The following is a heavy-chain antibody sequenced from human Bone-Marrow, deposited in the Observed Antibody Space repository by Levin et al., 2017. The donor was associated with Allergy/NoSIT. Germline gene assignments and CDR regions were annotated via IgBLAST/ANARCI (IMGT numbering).Heavy chain of an antibody. Sequence: HPGGSLRLSCEASGFTVGFTFSTHAMSWVRQAPGKGLEWVSGISSSGDVTYYRDSVKGRFTISRDYSKKTLYLQMDKLRADDTAVYYCVKDGRSNGWPHGFDVWGQGTMVIVST. CDR1: GFTVGFTFSTHA. CDR2: ISSSGDVT. CDR3: VKDGRSNGWPHGFDV. J-gene: IGHJ3*01. V-gene: IGHV3-23*02. D-gene: IGHD1-1*01.